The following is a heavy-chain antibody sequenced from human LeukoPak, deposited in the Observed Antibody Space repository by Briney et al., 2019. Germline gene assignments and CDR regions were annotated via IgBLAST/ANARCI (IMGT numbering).Heavy chain of an antibody. D-gene: IGHD3-22*01. CDR1: GGTFSIYA. Sequence: SAKVSCKASGGTFSIYAISWVRQAPGQGLEWMGGIIPIFGTANYAQKFQGRVTITTDESTSTAYMELSSLRSEDTAVYYCARTTYSSGYYYFDYWGQGTLVTVSS. CDR2: IIPIFGTA. CDR3: ARTTYSSGYYYFDY. J-gene: IGHJ4*02. V-gene: IGHV1-69*05.